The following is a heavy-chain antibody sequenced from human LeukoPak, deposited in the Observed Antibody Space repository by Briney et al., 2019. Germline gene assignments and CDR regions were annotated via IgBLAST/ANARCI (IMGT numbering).Heavy chain of an antibody. CDR2: ISGSGGST. D-gene: IGHD2-15*01. CDR3: AKSLYSRGWFDP. V-gene: IGHV3-23*01. CDR1: GFTFDDYA. J-gene: IGHJ5*02. Sequence: GRSLRLSCAASGFTFDDYAMHWVRQAPGKGLEWVSAISGSGGSTYYADSVKGRFTISRDNSKNTLYLQMNSLRAEDTAVYYCAKSLYSRGWFDPWGQGTLVTVSS.